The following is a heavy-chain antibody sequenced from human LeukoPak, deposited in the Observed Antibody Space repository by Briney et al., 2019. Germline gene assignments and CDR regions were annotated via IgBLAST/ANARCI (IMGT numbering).Heavy chain of an antibody. CDR1: GYTFTSYG. CDR3: ARGPALHKNWVGGRWFDP. J-gene: IGHJ5*02. V-gene: IGHV1-18*01. D-gene: IGHD3-16*01. Sequence: ASVKVSCKASGYTFTSYGISWVRQAPGQGLEWMGWISAYNGNTNYAQKLQGRVTMTRDTSESTAYMELSSLRSEDTAMYYCARGPALHKNWVGGRWFDPWGQGTLVTVSS. CDR2: ISAYNGNT.